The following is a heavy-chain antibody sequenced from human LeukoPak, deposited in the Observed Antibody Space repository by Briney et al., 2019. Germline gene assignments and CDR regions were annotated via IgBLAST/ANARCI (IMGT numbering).Heavy chain of an antibody. Sequence: ASVKVSCKASGYTFTTYDINWVRQATGQGLEWMGWMNPNSGNTGYAQKFQGRVTITRNTSISTAYMELSSLRSEDTALYYCARGPSCSSISCPHYLDVWGKGTTVTVSS. D-gene: IGHD2-2*01. CDR1: GYTFTTYD. CDR2: MNPNSGNT. CDR3: ARGPSCSSISCPHYLDV. V-gene: IGHV1-8*03. J-gene: IGHJ6*03.